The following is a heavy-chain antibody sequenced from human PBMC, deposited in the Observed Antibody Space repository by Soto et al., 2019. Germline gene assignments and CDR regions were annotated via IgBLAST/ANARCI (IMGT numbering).Heavy chain of an antibody. CDR2: IYYSGST. CDR3: ARLMSQLGYYDILTGYYNYYGMDV. V-gene: IGHV4-39*01. J-gene: IGHJ6*02. CDR1: GGSISSSSYY. D-gene: IGHD3-9*01. Sequence: PSETLSLTCTVSGGSISSSSYYWGWIRQPPGKGLEWIGSIYYSGSTYYNPSLKSRVTISVDTSKNQFSLKLSSVTAADTAVYYCARLMSQLGYYDILTGYYNYYGMDVWGQGTTVTVSS.